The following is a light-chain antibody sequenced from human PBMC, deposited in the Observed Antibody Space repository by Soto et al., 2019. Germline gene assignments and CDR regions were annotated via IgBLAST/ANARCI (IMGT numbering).Light chain of an antibody. V-gene: IGLV1-40*01. J-gene: IGLJ3*02. Sequence: QPVLTQPPSVSGGPGQRVTISCTGSSSNIGAGYDVHWYQQLPGTAPKLLIYGNSNRPSGVPDRFSGSKSGTSASLAITGLQAEDEADYYCQSYDSSLSGVFGGGTKLTVL. CDR1: SSNIGAGYD. CDR2: GNS. CDR3: QSYDSSLSGV.